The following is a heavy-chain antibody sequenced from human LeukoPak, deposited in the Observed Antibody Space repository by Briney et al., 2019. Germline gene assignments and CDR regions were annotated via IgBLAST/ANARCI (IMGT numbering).Heavy chain of an antibody. V-gene: IGHV4-34*01. D-gene: IGHD2-15*01. J-gene: IGHJ4*02. CDR2: INHSGST. Sequence: PSETLSLTCAVYGGSFSGYSWSWIRQPPGKGLEWIGEINHSGSTNSNPSLKSRVTISIDTSKNQFSLNLSSVTAADTAVYYCARGPDCSGGSCTDRPFDYWDQGTLVTVSS. CDR3: ARGPDCSGGSCTDRPFDY. CDR1: GGSFSGYS.